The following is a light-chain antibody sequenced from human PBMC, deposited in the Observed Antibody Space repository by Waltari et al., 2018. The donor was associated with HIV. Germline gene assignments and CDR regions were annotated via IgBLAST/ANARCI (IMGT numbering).Light chain of an antibody. Sequence: QSVLTQPPSVSAAPRQKVTISCSGNNTNIGNNYVSWYQHLPGTAPTLLLYYNNRRPSGIPGRFSGSKAGTSATLGITGLQTGDEADYYCGAWDSSLTAYVCGSGTKVTVL. J-gene: IGLJ1*01. CDR1: NTNIGNNY. V-gene: IGLV1-51*01. CDR2: YNN. CDR3: GAWDSSLTAYV.